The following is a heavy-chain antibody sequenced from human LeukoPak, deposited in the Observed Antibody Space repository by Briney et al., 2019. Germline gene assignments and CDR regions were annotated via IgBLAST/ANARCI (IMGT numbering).Heavy chain of an antibody. CDR2: ISGSGDST. Sequence: SGGSLRLSCAASGFTFSSYAVDWVRQAPGKGLEWVSAISGSGDSTYYADSVKGRFTISRDNSKNSLYLQMNSLRAEDTAVYYCATYSTSSQAPVYWGQGTLVTVSS. V-gene: IGHV3-23*01. CDR1: GFTFSSYA. J-gene: IGHJ4*02. CDR3: ATYSTSSQAPVY. D-gene: IGHD6-6*01.